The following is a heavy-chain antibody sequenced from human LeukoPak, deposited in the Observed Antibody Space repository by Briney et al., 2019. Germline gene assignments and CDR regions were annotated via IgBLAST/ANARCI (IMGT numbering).Heavy chain of an antibody. J-gene: IGHJ4*02. Sequence: GGSLRLSCAASGFTFSSYWMSWVRQAPGKGLEWVANIKQDGSEKYYVDSVKGRFTISRDNAKNSLYLQMNSLRAEDTAVYYCASGESISSTIFDYWGQGTLVTVSS. CDR3: ASGESISSTIFDY. V-gene: IGHV3-7*01. D-gene: IGHD2-21*01. CDR1: GFTFSSYW. CDR2: IKQDGSEK.